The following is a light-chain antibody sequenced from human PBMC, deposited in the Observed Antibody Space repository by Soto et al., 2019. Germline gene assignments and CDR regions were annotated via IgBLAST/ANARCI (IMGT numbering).Light chain of an antibody. V-gene: IGKV2-28*01. CDR1: QSLLHSNGYKY. Sequence: DIVMTQSPLSLPVTPGEPASISCRSSQSLLHSNGYKYLDWYLQKPGQSPQLLIYLGSTRASGVPDRFSGSGSGTDFTLKISRVEAEDGGVYYCMQDLQTPYTFGQGTKLEIK. J-gene: IGKJ2*01. CDR2: LGS. CDR3: MQDLQTPYT.